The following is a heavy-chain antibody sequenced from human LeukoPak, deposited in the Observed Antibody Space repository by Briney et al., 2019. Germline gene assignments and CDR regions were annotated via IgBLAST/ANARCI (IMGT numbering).Heavy chain of an antibody. D-gene: IGHD1-26*01. CDR3: ATTTIRLGY. J-gene: IGHJ4*02. CDR1: GDSISSDGHY. CDR2: MYYRGST. V-gene: IGHV4-39*07. Sequence: SETLSLTCGVSGDSISSDGHYWGWIRQPPGKGLEWIGSMYYRGSTYHNPSLKSRVTISVDTSKNQFSLKLSSVTAADTAVYYCATTTIRLGYWGQGTLVTVSS.